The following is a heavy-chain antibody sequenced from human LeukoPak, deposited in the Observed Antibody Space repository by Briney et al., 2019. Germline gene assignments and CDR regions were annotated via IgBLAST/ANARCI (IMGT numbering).Heavy chain of an antibody. CDR3: ARDGGYCSGGSCYYRWFDP. CDR2: ISSSDSTI. D-gene: IGHD2-15*01. Sequence: GGSLRLSCAASGFTFSSYEMNWVRQAPGKGLEWVSYISSSDSTIYYADSVKGRFTISRDNAKKSLYLQMNNLRAEDTAVYYCARDGGYCSGGSCYYRWFDPWGQGTLVTVSS. J-gene: IGHJ5*02. CDR1: GFTFSSYE. V-gene: IGHV3-48*03.